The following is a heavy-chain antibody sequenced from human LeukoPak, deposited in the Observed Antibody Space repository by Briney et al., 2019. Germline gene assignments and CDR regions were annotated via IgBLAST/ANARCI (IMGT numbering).Heavy chain of an antibody. CDR3: AREIYTHHPILTYYFDY. CDR1: GGSMSSGGSS. CDR2: IYHTGSA. D-gene: IGHD1-14*01. Sequence: SETLSLTCAVSGGSMSSGGSSWSWIRQPPGKGLEWIGFIYHTGSAYYNPSLQSRVTISVDRSRNQFSLKLSSLTAADTAVYYCAREIYTHHPILTYYFDYWGQGTLSPSPQ. J-gene: IGHJ4*02. V-gene: IGHV4-30-2*01.